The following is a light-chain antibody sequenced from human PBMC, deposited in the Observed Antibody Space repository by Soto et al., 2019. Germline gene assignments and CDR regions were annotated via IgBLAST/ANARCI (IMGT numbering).Light chain of an antibody. CDR1: QSVSGY. CDR3: QQRSNWPLT. J-gene: IGKJ5*01. Sequence: EVVFTQSPATLSLSPGEIATLSCMASQSVSGYLAWYQQKPGQAPRLLIYDASSRATGIPARFSGTGSGTDFTLTIGSLEPEDFAVYYCQQRSNWPLTFGQGTRLEIK. V-gene: IGKV3-11*01. CDR2: DAS.